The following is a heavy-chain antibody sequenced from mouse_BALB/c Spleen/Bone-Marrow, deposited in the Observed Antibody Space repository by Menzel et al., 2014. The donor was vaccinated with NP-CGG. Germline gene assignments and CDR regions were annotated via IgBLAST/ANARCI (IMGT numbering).Heavy chain of an antibody. V-gene: IGHV1S135*01. J-gene: IGHJ3*01. Sequence: QLQQSGPGVVKPGGSVKVSCKASGFAFTNYNMYWVRQSHGKSLEWIGFIDPYTGGTSYNQKFKGKATLTVDKSSSTAYMHLNSLTSEDSAVYYCARGDGDYGFAYWGQGTLVTVSA. CDR1: GFAFTNYN. CDR3: ARGDGDYGFAY. CDR2: IDPYTGGT. D-gene: IGHD2-13*01.